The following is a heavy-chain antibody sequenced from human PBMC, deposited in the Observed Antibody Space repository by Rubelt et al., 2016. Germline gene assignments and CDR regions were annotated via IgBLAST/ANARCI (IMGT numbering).Heavy chain of an antibody. V-gene: IGHV4-31*02. J-gene: IGHJ3*02. D-gene: IGHD6-19*01. Sequence: GKGLEWIGYIYYSGSTYYNPSLKSRVTISVDTSKNQFSLKPSSVTAADTAVFYCARSRGWYGRSGAFDIWGQGTMVTVSS. CDR2: IYYSGST. CDR3: ARSRGWYGRSGAFDI.